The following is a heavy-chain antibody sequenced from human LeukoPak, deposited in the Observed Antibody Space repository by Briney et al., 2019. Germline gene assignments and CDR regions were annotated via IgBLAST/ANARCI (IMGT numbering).Heavy chain of an antibody. CDR2: TFSSGPAT. D-gene: IGHD2-8*02. J-gene: IGHJ4*02. CDR1: GFTFSNYA. V-gene: IGHV3-23*01. CDR3: TKAPLRSCTGAFCYTFDY. Sequence: GRTPRPSCAVSGFTFSNYAISWVRQTPRKRVWWVSATFSSGPATYHADSVKGRFPVSWDNSRNTPYLQMNSLRLQATAVYYCTKAPLRSCTGAFCYTFDYWGQGTLVTVSS.